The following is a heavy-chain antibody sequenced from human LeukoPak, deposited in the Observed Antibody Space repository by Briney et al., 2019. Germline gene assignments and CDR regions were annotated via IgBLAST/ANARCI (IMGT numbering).Heavy chain of an antibody. CDR3: TKDSSVPFGITD. J-gene: IGHJ4*02. V-gene: IGHV3-23*01. CDR2: IGGSGDT. CDR1: GFTFSRYA. Sequence: GGSLRLSCAASGFTFSRYALSWVRRAPGKGLEWVSAIGGSGDTYYADSVKGRFTISRDNSKSTLSLQMNSLRAEDTAVYYCTKDSSVPFGITDWGQGTLVTVSS. D-gene: IGHD5/OR15-5a*01.